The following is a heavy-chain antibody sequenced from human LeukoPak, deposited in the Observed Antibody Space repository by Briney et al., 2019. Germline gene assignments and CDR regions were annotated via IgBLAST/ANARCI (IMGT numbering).Heavy chain of an antibody. J-gene: IGHJ4*02. V-gene: IGHV3-33*06. D-gene: IGHD6-13*01. CDR1: GFTFSSYG. CDR2: IWYDGSNK. Sequence: GGPLRLSCAASGFTFSSYGMHWVRQAPGKGLEWVAVIWYDGSNKYYAGSVKGRFTISRDNSKNTLYLQMNSLRAEDTAVYYCAKVSGSSWYVSDYWGQGTLVTVSS. CDR3: AKVSGSSWYVSDY.